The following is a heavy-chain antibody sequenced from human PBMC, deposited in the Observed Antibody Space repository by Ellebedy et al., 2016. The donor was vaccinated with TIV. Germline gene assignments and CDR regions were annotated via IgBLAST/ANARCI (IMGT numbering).Heavy chain of an antibody. D-gene: IGHD5-18*01. V-gene: IGHV3-30*03. CDR3: ARDQGYSYGLNWYFDL. CDR1: GFTFSSYG. J-gene: IGHJ2*01. CDR2: ISYDGSNK. Sequence: GESLKISCAASGFTFSSYGMHWVRQAPGKGLEWVAVISYDGSNKYYADSEKGRFTISRDNSKNTLYLQMNSLRAEDTAVYYCARDQGYSYGLNWYFDLWGRGTLVTVSS.